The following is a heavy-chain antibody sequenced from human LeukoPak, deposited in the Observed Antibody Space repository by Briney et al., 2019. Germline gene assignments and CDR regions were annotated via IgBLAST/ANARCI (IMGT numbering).Heavy chain of an antibody. CDR1: GYSISSGYY. D-gene: IGHD1-26*01. CDR3: ARGEQSGSFSDY. CDR2: IYHSGST. V-gene: IGHV4-38-2*01. Sequence: SETLSPTCAVSGYSISSGYYWGWIRQPPGKGLEWIGSIYHSGSTYYNPSLKSRVTISVDTSKNQFSLKLSSVTAADTAVYYCARGEQSGSFSDYWGQGTLVTVSS. J-gene: IGHJ4*02.